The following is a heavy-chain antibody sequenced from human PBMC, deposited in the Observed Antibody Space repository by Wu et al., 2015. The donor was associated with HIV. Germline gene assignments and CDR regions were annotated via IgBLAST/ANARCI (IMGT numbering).Heavy chain of an antibody. Sequence: QVQLLQSEAEMKKPGASVRVSCKASGYTFPSFGVNWVRQAPGQGLEWVGWISAYNGDTKSAKSLQDRVTMTTDLSTKTAYMEVRSLRFDDTAVYYCARGCAGGGDCAFDNWGQGTLVTVAS. CDR1: GYTFPSFG. D-gene: IGHD2-21*01. CDR3: ARGCAGGGDCAFDN. CDR2: ISAYNGDT. V-gene: IGHV1-18*01. J-gene: IGHJ4*02.